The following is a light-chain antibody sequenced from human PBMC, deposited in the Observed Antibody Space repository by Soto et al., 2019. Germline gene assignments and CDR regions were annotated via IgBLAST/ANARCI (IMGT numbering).Light chain of an antibody. CDR1: QGIKND. CDR2: AAT. J-gene: IGKJ1*01. Sequence: DIQMTQSPSSLSASVGDRVTITCRASQGIKNDLGWYQQKPAKAPKLLIYAATRLKSGVRSRFRGIGSGTEFTLPINRLQTADFGTYYCLEHNSYPLAFGQGTKVDI. V-gene: IGKV1-17*01. CDR3: LEHNSYPLA.